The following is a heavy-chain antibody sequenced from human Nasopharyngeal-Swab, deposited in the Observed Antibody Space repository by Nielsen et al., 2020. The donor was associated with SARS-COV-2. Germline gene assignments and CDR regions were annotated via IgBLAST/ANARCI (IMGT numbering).Heavy chain of an antibody. J-gene: IGHJ3*02. Sequence: GGSLRLSCAASGFTFSTYSMNWVRQTPGTGLEWVSYISSGSSSIFYADSVKGRFTISRDNAKKSLFLQMNSLRAEDTAVYYCARDRRYAPPPDAFDIWGQGTMVTVSS. CDR2: ISSGSSSI. V-gene: IGHV3-48*04. D-gene: IGHD1-1*01. CDR1: GFTFSTYS. CDR3: ARDRRYAPPPDAFDI.